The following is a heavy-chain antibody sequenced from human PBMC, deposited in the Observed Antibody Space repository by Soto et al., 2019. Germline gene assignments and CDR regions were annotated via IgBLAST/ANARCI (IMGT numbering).Heavy chain of an antibody. CDR2: ISGSGGST. D-gene: IGHD3-22*01. CDR3: AKDRIWLSPAGPYYYDSSDQYDAFDI. CDR1: GFTFSSYA. J-gene: IGHJ3*02. V-gene: IGHV3-23*01. Sequence: PGGSLRLSCAASGFTFSSYAMSWVRQAPGKGLEWVSAISGSGGSTYYADSVKGRFTISRDNSKNTLYLQMNSLRAEDTAVYYCAKDRIWLSPAGPYYYDSSDQYDAFDIWAQGTMVTVS.